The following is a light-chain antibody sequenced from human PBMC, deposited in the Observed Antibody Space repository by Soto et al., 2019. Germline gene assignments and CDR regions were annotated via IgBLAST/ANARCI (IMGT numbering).Light chain of an antibody. CDR2: DVS. Sequence: QSALTQPASVSGSPGQSMTISCTGTSSDVGGYNSVSWYQQHPGKAPKLMIYDVSDRPSGVSNRCYGSKSGNTASLSISEIQAEDEADYDCRSYTSSNTVKFGGGTKRTV. V-gene: IGLV2-14*03. CDR1: SSDVGGYNS. J-gene: IGLJ2*01. CDR3: RSYTSSNTVK.